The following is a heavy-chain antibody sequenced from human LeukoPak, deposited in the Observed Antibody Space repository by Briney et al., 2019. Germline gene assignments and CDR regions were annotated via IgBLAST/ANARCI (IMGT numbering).Heavy chain of an antibody. J-gene: IGHJ2*01. CDR3: ARRLVVVSYWYFDL. CDR1: GGTFSSYA. V-gene: IGHV1-69*06. Sequence: SVKVSCKASGGTFSSYAISWVRQAPGQGLEWMGGIIPIFGTANYAQKFQGRVTITADKSTSTAYMELSSLRSEDTAVYYCARRLVVVSYWYFDLWGRGTLVTVSS. D-gene: IGHD3-22*01. CDR2: IIPIFGTA.